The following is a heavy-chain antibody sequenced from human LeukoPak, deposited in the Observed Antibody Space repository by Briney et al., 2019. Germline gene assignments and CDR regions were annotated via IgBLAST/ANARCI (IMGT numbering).Heavy chain of an antibody. Sequence: SETLSLTCAVYGGSFSGYYWSWIRQPPGKGLEWIGEINHSGSTNYNPSLKSRVTISVDTSKNQFSLKLSSVTAADTAVYYWARVRITMIPSGMDVWGQGTTVTVSS. CDR1: GGSFSGYY. J-gene: IGHJ6*02. CDR2: INHSGST. V-gene: IGHV4-34*01. D-gene: IGHD3-22*01. CDR3: ARVRITMIPSGMDV.